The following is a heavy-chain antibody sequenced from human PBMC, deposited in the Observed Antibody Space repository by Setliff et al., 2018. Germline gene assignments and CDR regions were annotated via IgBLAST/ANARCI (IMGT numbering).Heavy chain of an antibody. D-gene: IGHD1-26*01. CDR3: ARDASASDGRNAFDI. CDR2: IYFGGNT. V-gene: IGHV4-39*07. CDR1: GGSISDNGYF. J-gene: IGHJ3*02. Sequence: SETLSLTCTVPGGSISDNGYFWGWVRQPPGKGLEWIGNIYFGGNTYSNPSFKGRVTMSIDTSNSQFSLKLSSVTAADTAIYYCARDASASDGRNAFDIWGQGTMVTVSS.